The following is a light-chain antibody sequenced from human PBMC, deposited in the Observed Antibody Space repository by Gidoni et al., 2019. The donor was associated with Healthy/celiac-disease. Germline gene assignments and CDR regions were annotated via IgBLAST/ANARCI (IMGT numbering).Light chain of an antibody. Sequence: EIVLTQSPGTLSLSPGERATLSCRASQSVSSSYLAWYQQKPGQAPRLLIYGASSRATGIPDRFSGSGSGTDFTLTISRLEPEDFAVYYCQQDGSSPPDTFXQXTKLESK. J-gene: IGKJ2*01. CDR2: GAS. CDR3: QQDGSSPPDT. CDR1: QSVSSSY. V-gene: IGKV3-20*01.